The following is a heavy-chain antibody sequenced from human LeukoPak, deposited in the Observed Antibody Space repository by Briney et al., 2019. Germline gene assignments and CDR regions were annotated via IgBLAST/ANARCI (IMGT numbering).Heavy chain of an antibody. V-gene: IGHV5-51*01. Sequence: GESLKISCKGSGDSFTSYWIGWVRQMPGKGLEWMGIIYPGDSDTRYSPSFQGQVTISADKSISTAYLQWSSLKASDTAMYYCARQEYCSGGSCYTWFDPWGQGTLVTVSS. J-gene: IGHJ5*02. CDR3: ARQEYCSGGSCYTWFDP. CDR1: GDSFTSYW. CDR2: IYPGDSDT. D-gene: IGHD2-15*01.